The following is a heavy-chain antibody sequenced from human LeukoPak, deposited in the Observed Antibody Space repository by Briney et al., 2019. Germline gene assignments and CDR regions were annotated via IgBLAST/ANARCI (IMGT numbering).Heavy chain of an antibody. CDR2: ISGSGGST. CDR1: GFTFSSYA. Sequence: GGSLRLYCAASGFTFSSYAMSWVRQAPGKGLEWVSAISGSGGSTYYADSVKGRFTISRDNSKNTLYLQMNSLRAEDTAVYYCAKGGAVAGGRSGYWGQGTLVTVSS. CDR3: AKGGAVAGGRSGY. J-gene: IGHJ4*02. D-gene: IGHD6-19*01. V-gene: IGHV3-23*01.